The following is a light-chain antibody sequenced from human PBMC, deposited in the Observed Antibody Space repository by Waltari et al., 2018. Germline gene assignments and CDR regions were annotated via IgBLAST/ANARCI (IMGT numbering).Light chain of an antibody. CDR2: DVS. Sequence: QSALTQLPAVSGSPGPSVTTSFLGVSRYFARYESVSWYQQHPGNAPQLVIADVSKRPSGVSDRFSGSKSGDTASLTISGLQFEDEADYYCCSYAGNYVWVFGGGTRLTVL. J-gene: IGLJ3*02. CDR1: SRYFARYES. V-gene: IGLV2-23*02. CDR3: CSYAGNYVWV.